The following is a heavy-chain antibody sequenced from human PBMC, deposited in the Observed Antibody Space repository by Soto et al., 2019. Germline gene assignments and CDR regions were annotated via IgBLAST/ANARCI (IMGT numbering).Heavy chain of an antibody. Sequence: SETLSLTCTVSGGSISSSSYYWGWIRQPPGKGLEWIGSIYYSGSTYYNPSLKSRVTISVDTSKNQFSLKLSSVTAADTAVYYCATILWFGDWCYYYGMDVWGQGTTVTV. V-gene: IGHV4-39*01. CDR1: GGSISSSSYY. D-gene: IGHD3-10*01. CDR3: ATILWFGDWCYYYGMDV. CDR2: IYYSGST. J-gene: IGHJ6*02.